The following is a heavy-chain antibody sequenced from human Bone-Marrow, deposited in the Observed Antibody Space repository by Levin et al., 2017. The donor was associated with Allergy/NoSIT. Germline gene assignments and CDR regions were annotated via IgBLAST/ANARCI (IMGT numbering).Heavy chain of an antibody. CDR2: ISSSSSYI. Sequence: PGESLKISCAASGFTFSSYSMNWVRQAPGKGLEWVSSISSSSSYIYYADSVKGRFTISRDNAKNSLYLQMNSLRAEDTAVYYCARGVMVAKSRYYFDYWGQGTLVTVSS. CDR1: GFTFSSYS. D-gene: IGHD5-12*01. J-gene: IGHJ4*02. CDR3: ARGVMVAKSRYYFDY. V-gene: IGHV3-21*01.